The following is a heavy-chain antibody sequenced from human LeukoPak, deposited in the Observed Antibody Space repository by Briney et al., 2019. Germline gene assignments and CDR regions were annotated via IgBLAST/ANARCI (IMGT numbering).Heavy chain of an antibody. Sequence: SETLSLTCTVAGGSISSYYWSWIRHPPGEGLEWVGYIYYSGSTTYNPSLKSRVTISVDTSKNQFSLTLSSLPAPDTAVYYCARQGGGFWYFDLWGRGTLVTVPS. V-gene: IGHV4-59*08. J-gene: IGHJ2*01. CDR2: IYYSGST. CDR3: ARQGGGFWYFDL. CDR1: GGSISSYY. D-gene: IGHD6-25*01.